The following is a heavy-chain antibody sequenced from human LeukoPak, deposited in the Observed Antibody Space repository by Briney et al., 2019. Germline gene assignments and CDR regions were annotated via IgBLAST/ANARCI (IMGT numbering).Heavy chain of an antibody. D-gene: IGHD1-26*01. CDR1: GFTFSTYW. V-gene: IGHV3-7*01. CDR2: IKGDDSAR. J-gene: IGHJ4*02. CDR3: ARDVVGSLDY. Sequence: GGSLRLSCAASGFTFSTYWMAWVRQAPAKGLEWVANIKGDDSARHQADSVKGRFTISRDNAQNSVYLQMSSLRGEDTAIYYCARDVVGSLDYWGQGTLVTVSS.